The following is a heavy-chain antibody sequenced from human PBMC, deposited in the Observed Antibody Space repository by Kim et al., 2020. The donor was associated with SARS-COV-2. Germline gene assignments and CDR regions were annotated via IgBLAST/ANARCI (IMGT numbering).Heavy chain of an antibody. CDR1: GFSVSNYE. CDR2: ISSSGYVI. J-gene: IGHJ3*02. D-gene: IGHD1-1*01. V-gene: IGHV3-48*03. CDR3: ASQLKDRDGFNHDAFH. Sequence: GGSLRLSCEVSGFSVSNYEMNWVRQAPGQGLEWIAYISSSGYVIYYANSVKGRLLISRDSAKNSLFLQMTRLGAEDTAVYFCASQLKDRDGFNHDAFH.